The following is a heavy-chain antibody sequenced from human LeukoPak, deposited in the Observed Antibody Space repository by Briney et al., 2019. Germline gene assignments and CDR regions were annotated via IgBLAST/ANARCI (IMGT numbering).Heavy chain of an antibody. D-gene: IGHD6-19*01. V-gene: IGHV4-34*01. CDR2: INHSGST. CDR1: GGSFSGYS. CDR3: ARQKGLAVAGHYYFYYYMDV. J-gene: IGHJ6*03. Sequence: PSETLSPTCAVYGGSFSGYSWTWIRQPPGKGLEWIGEINHSGSTNYNPSLKSRVTISLDTSKNQFSLKLSSVTAADTAVYYCARQKGLAVAGHYYFYYYMDVWGKGTTVTVSS.